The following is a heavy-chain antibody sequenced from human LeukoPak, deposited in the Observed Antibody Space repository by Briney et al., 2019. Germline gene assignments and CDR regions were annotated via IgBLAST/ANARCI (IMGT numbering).Heavy chain of an antibody. V-gene: IGHV4-59*01. D-gene: IGHD2-2*01. Sequence: SETLSLTCTVSGGSISSYYWSWLRQPPGKGLEWIGYIYYSGSTNYNPSLKSRVTISVDTSKNQFSLKLSSVTAADTAVYYCARLVVPAAMRYYYFDYWGQGTLVTVSS. CDR2: IYYSGST. CDR3: ARLVVPAAMRYYYFDY. J-gene: IGHJ4*02. CDR1: GGSISSYY.